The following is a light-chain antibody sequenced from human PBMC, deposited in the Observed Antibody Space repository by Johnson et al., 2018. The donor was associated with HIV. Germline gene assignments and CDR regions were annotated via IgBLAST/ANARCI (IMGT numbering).Light chain of an antibody. CDR1: SSNIGSNT. Sequence: QSVLTQPPSASGTPGQRVTISCSGSSSNIGSNTVNWYQQLPGTAPKLLIYDNNKRPSGIPDRFSGSKSGTSATLGITGLQTGAEADYYCGTWDSSLSAYVFVTGTKVAVL. J-gene: IGLJ1*01. CDR3: GTWDSSLSAYV. CDR2: DNN. V-gene: IGLV1-51*01.